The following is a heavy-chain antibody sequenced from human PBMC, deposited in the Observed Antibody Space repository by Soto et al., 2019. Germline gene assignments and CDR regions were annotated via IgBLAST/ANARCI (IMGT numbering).Heavy chain of an antibody. J-gene: IGHJ5*02. CDR3: VRVGYYDYVWGSYRRWFDP. CDR2: IYYTGTT. V-gene: IGHV4-59*12. D-gene: IGHD3-16*02. Sequence: SETLSLTCTVSGGSIRDYYWSWIRQPPGKGLEWIGYIYYTGTTKYNPSLKSRVTISVDSSKNQFSLRLDSVTAADTAVYYCVRVGYYDYVWGSYRRWFDPWGQGTLVTVSS. CDR1: GGSIRDYY.